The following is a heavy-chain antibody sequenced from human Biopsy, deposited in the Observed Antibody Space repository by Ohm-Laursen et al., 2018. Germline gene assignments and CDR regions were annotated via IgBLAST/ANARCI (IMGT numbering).Heavy chain of an antibody. Sequence: GSSVKASCNASGYTFTGYHVHWVRQAPGQGLEWMGLINAKTGDTNYAQKFQGRVTMTRDTSISTAYVELSSLRSDDTAVYYCTRGGYYYDSLAYYYWFDPWGQGTLVTVSS. CDR1: GYTFTGYH. D-gene: IGHD3-22*01. V-gene: IGHV1-2*02. CDR2: INAKTGDT. CDR3: TRGGYYYDSLAYYYWFDP. J-gene: IGHJ5*02.